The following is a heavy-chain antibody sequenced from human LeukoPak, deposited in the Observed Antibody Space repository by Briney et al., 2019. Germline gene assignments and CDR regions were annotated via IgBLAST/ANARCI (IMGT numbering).Heavy chain of an antibody. Sequence: SETLSLTCTVSGGSISSYYWSWIRQPPGKGLEWIGYIYYSGSTNYNPSLKSRVTISVDTSKNQFSLKLSSVTAADTAVYYCARAGRDILTETANYYYYMDVWGKGTTVTVSS. J-gene: IGHJ6*03. CDR3: ARAGRDILTETANYYYYMDV. CDR1: GGSISSYY. CDR2: IYYSGST. D-gene: IGHD3-9*01. V-gene: IGHV4-59*01.